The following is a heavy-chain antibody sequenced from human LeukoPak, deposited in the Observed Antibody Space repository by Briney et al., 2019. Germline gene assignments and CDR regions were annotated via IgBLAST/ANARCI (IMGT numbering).Heavy chain of an antibody. D-gene: IGHD5-18*01. V-gene: IGHV4-39*01. Sequence: SETLSLTCTVSGDSIRSSRYYWGWIRQPPGKGLEWIGNVYYNGNSYSNLSLKSRVTISVDTSKNQFSLKLSSVTAADTAVYFCARLSGYSYGLIDYWGQGTLVTVSS. CDR1: GDSIRSSRYY. CDR2: VYYNGNS. J-gene: IGHJ4*02. CDR3: ARLSGYSYGLIDY.